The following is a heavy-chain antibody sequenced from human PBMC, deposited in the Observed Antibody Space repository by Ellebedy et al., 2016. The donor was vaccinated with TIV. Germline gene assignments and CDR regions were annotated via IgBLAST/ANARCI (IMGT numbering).Heavy chain of an antibody. J-gene: IGHJ6*02. CDR1: GFTFSSYG. D-gene: IGHD2-8*01. CDR3: AKGVGGLMNYGMDV. CDR2: ISYDESNK. V-gene: IGHV3-30*18. Sequence: GESLKISXAASGFTFSSYGMHWVRQAPGKGLEWVAVISYDESNKYYADSVKGRFTISRDNSKNTLYLQMNSLRAEDTAVYYCAKGVGGLMNYGMDVWGQGTTVTVSS.